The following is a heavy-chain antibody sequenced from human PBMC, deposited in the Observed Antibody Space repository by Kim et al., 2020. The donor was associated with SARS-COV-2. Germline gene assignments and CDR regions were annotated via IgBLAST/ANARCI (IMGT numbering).Heavy chain of an antibody. CDR2: INPNSGGT. CDR3: ARGYHPGYSSGWQEMVYYYGMDV. J-gene: IGHJ6*02. Sequence: ASVKVSCKASGYTFTGYYMHWVRQAPGQGLEWMGRINPNSGGTNYAQKFQGRVTMTRDTSISTAYMELSRLRSDDTAVYYCARGYHPGYSSGWQEMVYYYGMDVWGQGTTVTVSS. D-gene: IGHD6-19*01. CDR1: GYTFTGYY. V-gene: IGHV1-2*06.